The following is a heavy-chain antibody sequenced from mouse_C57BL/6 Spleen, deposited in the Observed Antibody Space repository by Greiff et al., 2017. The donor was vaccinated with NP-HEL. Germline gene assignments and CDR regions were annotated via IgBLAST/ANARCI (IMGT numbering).Heavy chain of an antibody. Sequence: VQLVESGAELARPGASVKLSCKASGYTFTSYGISWVKQSTGQGLEWIGEIYSRSGNTYYNEKFKGKATLTADKSSSTAYMELRSLTSEDSAVYFCARSDDYDPYFDYWGQGTTLTVSS. D-gene: IGHD2-4*01. CDR2: IYSRSGNT. CDR1: GYTFTSYG. V-gene: IGHV1-81*01. J-gene: IGHJ2*01. CDR3: ARSDDYDPYFDY.